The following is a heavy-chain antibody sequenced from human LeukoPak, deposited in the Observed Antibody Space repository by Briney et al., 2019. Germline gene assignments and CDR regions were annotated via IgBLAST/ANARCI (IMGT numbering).Heavy chain of an antibody. Sequence: SETLSLTCTVSGGSISSYYWSWIRQPPGKGLEWIGYIYYSGSTNYNPSLKSRVTISVDTSKNQFSLKLSSVTAADTAVYYCARVGYRSSWYGSAIRWFDPWGQGTLVTVSS. V-gene: IGHV4-59*01. J-gene: IGHJ5*02. CDR1: GGSISSYY. CDR2: IYYSGST. CDR3: ARVGYRSSWYGSAIRWFDP. D-gene: IGHD6-13*01.